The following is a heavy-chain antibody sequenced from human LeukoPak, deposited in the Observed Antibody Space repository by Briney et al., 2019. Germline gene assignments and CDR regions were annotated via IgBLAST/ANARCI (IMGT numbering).Heavy chain of an antibody. V-gene: IGHV3-7*01. CDR3: ARVLYGMDV. J-gene: IGHJ6*02. Sequence: GGSLRLSCAASGFIFGGYWMSWVRQAPGRGLEWVANTNPDGSIKYYVDPVNGRFTISRDNAKNSLYLQMNSLRAEDTAVYYCARVLYGMDVWGQGTTVTVSS. CDR1: GFIFGGYW. CDR2: TNPDGSIK.